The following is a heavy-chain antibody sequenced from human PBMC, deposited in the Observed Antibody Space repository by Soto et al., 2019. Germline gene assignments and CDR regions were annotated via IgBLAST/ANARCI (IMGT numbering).Heavy chain of an antibody. Sequence: QVQLVQSGAEVKKPGASVKVSCKASGYTFTSYGISWVRQAPGQGLEWMGWISAYNGNTNYAKKIQGRVTMTTDTSTSTAYMELRSLRSDDTAVYYCARSGPQLEVSDANWFDPWGQGTLVTVSS. CDR2: ISAYNGNT. D-gene: IGHD1-1*01. V-gene: IGHV1-18*01. CDR3: ARSGPQLEVSDANWFDP. CDR1: GYTFTSYG. J-gene: IGHJ5*02.